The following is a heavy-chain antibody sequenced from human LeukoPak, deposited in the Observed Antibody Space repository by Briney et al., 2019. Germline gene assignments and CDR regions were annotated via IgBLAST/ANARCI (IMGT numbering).Heavy chain of an antibody. Sequence: GGSLRLSCAASGFTFDDYTMHWVRRAPGKGLEWASLITWDGGSTYYADSVKGRFTISRDNSKNSLYLQMNSLRTEDTALYYCAKGKNTGSYLSHVDYWGQGTLVTVSS. D-gene: IGHD3-10*01. J-gene: IGHJ4*02. CDR3: AKGKNTGSYLSHVDY. CDR1: GFTFDDYT. V-gene: IGHV3-43*01. CDR2: ITWDGGST.